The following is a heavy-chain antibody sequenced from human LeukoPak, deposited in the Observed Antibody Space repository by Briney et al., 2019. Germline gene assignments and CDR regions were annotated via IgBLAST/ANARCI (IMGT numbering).Heavy chain of an antibody. Sequence: GGSLRLSCAASGFTFSDYYMSWIRQAPGKGLEWVSVIYSGGSTYYADSVKGRFTISRDNSKNTLYLQMNSLRAEDTAVYYCASSIRGVVTRWLSYYYYMDVWGKGTTVTISS. CDR2: IYSGGST. V-gene: IGHV3-66*01. CDR3: ASSIRGVVTRWLSYYYYMDV. D-gene: IGHD4-23*01. J-gene: IGHJ6*03. CDR1: GFTFSDYY.